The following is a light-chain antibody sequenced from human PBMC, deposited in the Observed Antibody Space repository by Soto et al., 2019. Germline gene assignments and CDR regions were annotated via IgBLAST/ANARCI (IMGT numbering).Light chain of an antibody. Sequence: QSVLTQPASVSGSPGQSITISCTGTSSDVGGYNYVSWYQQHPGKAPKLMIYDVSNRPSGVSNRFSGSKSGNTASLTISGLQAEDEADYYCSSYTSSSTLDVFGTGTKVTV. CDR3: SSYTSSSTLDV. V-gene: IGLV2-14*01. CDR1: SSDVGGYNY. J-gene: IGLJ1*01. CDR2: DVS.